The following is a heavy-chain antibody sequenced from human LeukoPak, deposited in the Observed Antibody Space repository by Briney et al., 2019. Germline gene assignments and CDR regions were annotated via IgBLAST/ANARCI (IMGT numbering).Heavy chain of an antibody. V-gene: IGHV3-30*01. CDR1: GFTFSSYA. J-gene: IGHJ4*02. CDR2: XSYDGSNK. Sequence: GGSLRLPCAASGFTFSSYAMHWVRQAPGKGLXXXXXXSYDGSNKYYADSVKGRFTISRDNSKNTLYLQMNSLRAEDTAVYDCARDGLGYSSGWYYFDYWGQGTLVTVSS. D-gene: IGHD6-19*01. CDR3: ARDGLGYSSGWYYFDY.